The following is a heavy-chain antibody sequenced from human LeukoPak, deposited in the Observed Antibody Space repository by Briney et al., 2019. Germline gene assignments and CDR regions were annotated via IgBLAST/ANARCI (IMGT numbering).Heavy chain of an antibody. CDR2: INPNSGGT. Sequence: GASVKVSCKASGYTFTGYYMHWVRQAPGQGLEWMGWINPNSGGTNYAQKFQGRVTMTRDTSISTAYMELSRLRSDDTAVYYCARDHDIQDPDHYDFWSGYSYWGQGTLVTVSS. CDR3: ARDHDIQDPDHYDFWSGYSY. V-gene: IGHV1-2*02. D-gene: IGHD3-3*01. J-gene: IGHJ4*02. CDR1: GYTFTGYY.